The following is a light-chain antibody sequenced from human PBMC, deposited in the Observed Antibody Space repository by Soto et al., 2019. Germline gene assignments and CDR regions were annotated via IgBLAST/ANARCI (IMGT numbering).Light chain of an antibody. J-gene: IGKJ4*01. CDR2: GAS. CDR3: QQYEILSI. V-gene: IGKV1-33*01. Sequence: DIQMTQSPSSLFASVGDRVTITCQARQDIRTHLNCFQQKPGKAPKLLIYGASYLEIGVPSRFSGGGSGTDFTLSISSLQPEDSATYYCQQYEILSIFGGGTKVEIK. CDR1: QDIRTH.